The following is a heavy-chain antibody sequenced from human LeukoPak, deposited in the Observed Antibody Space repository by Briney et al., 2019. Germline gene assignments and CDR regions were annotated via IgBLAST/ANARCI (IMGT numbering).Heavy chain of an antibody. CDR3: ARDGSAPRYSSSWYVDY. CDR2: ISSSSSYI. Sequence: GGSLRLSCAASGFIFSSYSMNWVRQAPGKGLEWVSSISSSSSYIYYADSVKGRFTISRDNAKNSLYLQMNSLRAEDTAVYYCARDGSAPRYSSSWYVDYWGQGTLVTVSS. CDR1: GFIFSSYS. D-gene: IGHD6-13*01. V-gene: IGHV3-21*01. J-gene: IGHJ4*02.